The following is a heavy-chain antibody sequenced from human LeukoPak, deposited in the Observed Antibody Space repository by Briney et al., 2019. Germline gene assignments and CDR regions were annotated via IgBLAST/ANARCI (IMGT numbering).Heavy chain of an antibody. CDR2: IDRDGSRI. CDR3: VRGNDYGGPHY. Sequence: GGSLRLSCAVSGFTFSSYWMHWVRQTPGKGLVWVSRIDRDGSRINYADSVKGRFTISRDNGKNTLFLQMNSLRAEDAAVYYCVRGNDYGGPHYWGQGTLVTVSS. V-gene: IGHV3-74*01. D-gene: IGHD4-23*01. J-gene: IGHJ4*02. CDR1: GFTFSSYW.